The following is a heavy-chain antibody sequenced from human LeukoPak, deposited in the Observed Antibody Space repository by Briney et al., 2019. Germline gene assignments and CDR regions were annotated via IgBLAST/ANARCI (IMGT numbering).Heavy chain of an antibody. CDR3: ARLGRYCSSTTCYVTY. Sequence: GESLQISCKGSGYHFTSYWIAWVRQMPGKGLEWMGIIYPGDSDTRYSTSFEGLITISADKSISTPYLQWSNLKASDTAMYYCARLGRYCSSTTCYVTYWGQGTLVTVSS. CDR1: GYHFTSYW. D-gene: IGHD2-2*01. V-gene: IGHV5-51*01. J-gene: IGHJ4*02. CDR2: IYPGDSDT.